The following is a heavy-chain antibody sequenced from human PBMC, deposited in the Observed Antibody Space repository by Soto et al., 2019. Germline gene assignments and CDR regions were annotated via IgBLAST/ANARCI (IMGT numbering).Heavy chain of an antibody. CDR1: GGSISSSSYY. D-gene: IGHD2-2*01. V-gene: IGHV4-39*01. CDR2: IYYSGST. CDR3: AKVVPDAMSDGNWFDP. J-gene: IGHJ5*02. Sequence: SETLSLTCTVSGGSISSSSYYWGWIRQPPGKGLEWIGSIYYSGSTYYNPSLKSRVTISVDTSKNQFSLKLSSVTAADTAVYYCAKVVPDAMSDGNWFDPWGQGTLVT.